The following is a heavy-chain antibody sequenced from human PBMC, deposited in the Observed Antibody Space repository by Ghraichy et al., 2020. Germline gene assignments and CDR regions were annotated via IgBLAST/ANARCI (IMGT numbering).Heavy chain of an antibody. CDR3: ARYCSSTSCPYYYGMDV. Sequence: SETLSLTCAVYGGSFSGYYWSWIRQPPGKGLEWIGEINHSGSSNYNPSLKSRVAISVDTSKNQFSLKLSSVTAADTAVYYCARYCSSTSCPYYYGMDVWDQGTTVTVSS. D-gene: IGHD2-2*01. J-gene: IGHJ6*02. CDR2: INHSGSS. V-gene: IGHV4-34*01. CDR1: GGSFSGYY.